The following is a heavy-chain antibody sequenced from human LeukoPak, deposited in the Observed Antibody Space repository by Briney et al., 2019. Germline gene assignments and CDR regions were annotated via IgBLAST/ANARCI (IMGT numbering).Heavy chain of an antibody. V-gene: IGHV3-33*01. CDR3: ARNYDSSGYVNFGDAFDG. D-gene: IGHD3-22*01. J-gene: IGHJ3*01. CDR2: IWYDGSNK. CDR1: GFTFSSYG. Sequence: PGGSLRLSCAASGFTFSSYGMHWVRQAPGKGLEWVAVIWYDGSNKNYGDSVKGRFTISRDNSKNTVYLQMNSLRAEDTAVYYCARNYDSSGYVNFGDAFDGWGQGTMVTVSS.